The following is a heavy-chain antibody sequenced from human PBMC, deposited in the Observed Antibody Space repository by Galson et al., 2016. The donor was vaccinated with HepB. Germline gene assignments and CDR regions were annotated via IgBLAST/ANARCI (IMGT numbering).Heavy chain of an antibody. D-gene: IGHD1-14*01. CDR3: ARALPGNLRASDV. J-gene: IGHJ3*01. V-gene: IGHV1-18*01. CDR2: ISVFNGDT. Sequence: SVKVSCKGSGYVFSNFGITWVRQAPGQRLEWMGMISVFNGDTNYAQKFQGRVSMTTDSSANTAYTDLGSLRSDDTAVYYCARALPGNLRASDVWGQGTLVSVSS. CDR1: GYVFSNFG.